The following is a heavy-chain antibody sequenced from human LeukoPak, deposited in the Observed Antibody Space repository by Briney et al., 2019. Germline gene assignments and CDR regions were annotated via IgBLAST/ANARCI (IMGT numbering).Heavy chain of an antibody. CDR2: IKQDGSEK. CDR3: TRDEDWILYDW. V-gene: IGHV3-7*01. Sequence: GGSLRLSCAASGFTFSTYWMSWVRQAPGTGLEWVASIKQDGSEKSYVDSVKGRFTISRDNAKNTLYLQMDSLRAEDTALYYCTRDEDWILYDWWGQGTLVTVSS. J-gene: IGHJ4*02. D-gene: IGHD2-2*03. CDR1: GFTFSTYW.